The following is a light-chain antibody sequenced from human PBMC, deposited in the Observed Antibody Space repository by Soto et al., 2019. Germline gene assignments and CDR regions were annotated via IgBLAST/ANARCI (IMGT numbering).Light chain of an antibody. CDR1: SSDVGSYNL. V-gene: IGLV2-23*01. Sequence: QSVLTQPASVSGSPGQSITLSCTGTSSDVGSYNLFSWYQQHQGKASKLMLYEGSKRPAGVSNLFSGSKSGNTASLTISGLQAEDEADYYCCSYAGSYVFGTGTKLTVL. CDR3: CSYAGSYV. CDR2: EGS. J-gene: IGLJ1*01.